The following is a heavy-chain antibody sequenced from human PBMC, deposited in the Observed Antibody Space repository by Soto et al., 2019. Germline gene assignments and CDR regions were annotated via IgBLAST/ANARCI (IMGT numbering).Heavy chain of an antibody. CDR3: ARELDFWSGPYNWFDP. J-gene: IGHJ5*02. V-gene: IGHV3-48*01. D-gene: IGHD3-3*01. CDR2: ISSSSSTI. CDR1: GFTFSSYG. Sequence: GGSLRLSCAASGFTFSSYGMNWVRQAPGKGLEWVSYISSSSSTIYYADSVEGRFTISRDNAKNSLYLQMNSLRAEDTAVYYCARELDFWSGPYNWFDPWGQGTLVTVSS.